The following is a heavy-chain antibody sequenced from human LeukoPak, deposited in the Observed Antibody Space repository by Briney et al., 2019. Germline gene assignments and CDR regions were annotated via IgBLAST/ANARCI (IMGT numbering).Heavy chain of an antibody. Sequence: GASVRVSCKASGDSFNTYGVSWVRQAPGQGLDWMGRIIPILGVPNYAHKFQGRLTITADKSTSTAFMELSSLRSEDTAVYYCARRITFDYWGQGTLVTVSS. V-gene: IGHV1-69*04. CDR3: ARRITFDY. CDR1: GDSFNTYG. J-gene: IGHJ4*02. CDR2: IIPILGVP.